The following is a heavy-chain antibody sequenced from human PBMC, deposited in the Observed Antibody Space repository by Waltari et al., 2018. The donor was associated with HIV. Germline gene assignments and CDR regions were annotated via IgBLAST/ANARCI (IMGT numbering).Heavy chain of an antibody. CDR1: GGSISSSSYY. V-gene: IGHV4-39*01. J-gene: IGHJ4*02. D-gene: IGHD3-22*01. CDR3: ARYYYDSSGTLDY. Sequence: QLQLQESGPGLVKPSETLSLTCTVSGGSISSSSYYWGWIRQPPGKGLEWIGSIYYSGSTYYNPSLKSRVTISVDTSKNQFSLKLSSVTAADTAVYYCARYYYDSSGTLDYWGQGTLVTVSS. CDR2: IYYSGST.